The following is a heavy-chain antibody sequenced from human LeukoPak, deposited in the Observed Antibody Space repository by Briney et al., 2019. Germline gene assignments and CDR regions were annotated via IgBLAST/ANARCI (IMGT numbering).Heavy chain of an antibody. J-gene: IGHJ4*02. Sequence: GGSLRLSCAASGFTFSSYAMSWVRQAPGKGLEGVSAISSGGSSTYYADSVKGRFTISRDNSKNTLYLQMHSLRAEDTAVCYCAQAGAAMAFDYWGQGTLVTVSS. D-gene: IGHD5-18*01. CDR3: AQAGAAMAFDY. CDR1: GFTFSSYA. V-gene: IGHV3-23*01. CDR2: ISSGGSST.